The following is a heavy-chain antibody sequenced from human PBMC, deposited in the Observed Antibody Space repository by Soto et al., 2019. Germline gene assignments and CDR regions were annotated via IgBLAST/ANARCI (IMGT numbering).Heavy chain of an antibody. V-gene: IGHV1-18*01. D-gene: IGHD4-4*01. Sequence: SAKVSSKASGYTFTSYGISWVRQAPVQGLEWMGWISAYNGNTNYAQKLQGRVTMTTDTSTSTAYMELKRLRYDDTAVYYCARADGYSNYGRKLYYFDYWGQGTLVTVSS. J-gene: IGHJ4*02. CDR2: ISAYNGNT. CDR1: GYTFTSYG. CDR3: ARADGYSNYGRKLYYFDY.